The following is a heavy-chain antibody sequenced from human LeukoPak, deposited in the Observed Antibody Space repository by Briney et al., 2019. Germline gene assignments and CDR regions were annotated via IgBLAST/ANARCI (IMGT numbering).Heavy chain of an antibody. Sequence: GGSLRLSCAASEFTLRNYWMSWVRQAPGKGLEWVATIKEDGSEKYYVDSVKGRFTISRHNAKNSLYLHMNSLRAEDTAVYYCARSTGGDWYAFDIWGQGTMVTVPS. V-gene: IGHV3-7*01. CDR3: ARSTGGDWYAFDI. J-gene: IGHJ3*02. CDR1: EFTLRNYW. CDR2: IKEDGSEK. D-gene: IGHD2-21*02.